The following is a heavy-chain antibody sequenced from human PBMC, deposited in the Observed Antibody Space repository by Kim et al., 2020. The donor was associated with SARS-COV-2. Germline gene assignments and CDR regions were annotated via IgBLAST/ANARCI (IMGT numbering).Heavy chain of an antibody. D-gene: IGHD4-17*01. CDR2: ISAYNGNT. CDR3: ARELYGDYPAALYGMDV. CDR1: GYTFTSYG. J-gene: IGHJ6*02. Sequence: ASVKVSCKASGYTFTSYGISWVRQAPGQGLEWMGWISAYNGNTNYAQKLQGRVTMTTDTSTSTAYMELRSLRSDDTAVYYCARELYGDYPAALYGMDVWGQGTTVTVSS. V-gene: IGHV1-18*01.